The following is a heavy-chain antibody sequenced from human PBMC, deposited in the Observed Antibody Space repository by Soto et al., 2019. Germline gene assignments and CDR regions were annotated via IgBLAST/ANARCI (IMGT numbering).Heavy chain of an antibody. D-gene: IGHD2-2*01. J-gene: IGHJ6*02. CDR2: ISYDGSNK. V-gene: IGHV3-30*18. CDR3: AKGRTEDQLRSPYYYYYGMDV. CDR1: GFTFSSYG. Sequence: QVQLVESGGGVVQPGRSLRLSCAASGFTFSSYGMPWVRQAPGKGLEWVAVISYDGSNKYYADSVKGRITISRDNSKNTLYLQMNSLRAEDTAVYYCAKGRTEDQLRSPYYYYYGMDVWGQGTTVPVSS.